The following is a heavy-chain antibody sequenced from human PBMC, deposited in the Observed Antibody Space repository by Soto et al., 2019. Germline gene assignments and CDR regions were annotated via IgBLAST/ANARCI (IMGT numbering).Heavy chain of an antibody. V-gene: IGHV4-4*02. CDR3: ARVVLTITRGAFDA. D-gene: IGHD3-9*01. CDR2: ISHIGTS. CDR1: GGSISSSHC. J-gene: IGHJ3*01. Sequence: QVQLQESGPGLVKPSGTLSLTCAVSGGSISSSHCWTWVRQSPGKGLEYIGEISHIGTSNSNPSLKSRVTLSVDKSKNHFSLTLTSVTAADTAVYYCARVVLTITRGAFDAWGQGTLVIVSS.